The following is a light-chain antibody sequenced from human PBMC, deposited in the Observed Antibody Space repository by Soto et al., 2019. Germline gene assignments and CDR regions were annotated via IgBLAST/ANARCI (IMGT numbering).Light chain of an antibody. V-gene: IGKV3-11*01. J-gene: IGKJ5*01. CDR2: DAS. Sequence: EIVLTQSPATLSSSPGERATLSFRASQSVSSYLAWYQQKPGQAPMLLIYDASNRATGIPARFSCSGSGTDFTLTISSLEPEDFAVYYCQQRSNWPPRITVGQGTRLEIK. CDR3: QQRSNWPPRIT. CDR1: QSVSSY.